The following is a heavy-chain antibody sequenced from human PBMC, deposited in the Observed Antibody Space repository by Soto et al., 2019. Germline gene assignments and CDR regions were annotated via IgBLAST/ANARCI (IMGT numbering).Heavy chain of an antibody. CDR2: ISTDKGNT. Sequence: QVQLVQSGPEVKKPGASLKVSCKTSGYTFTDYGITWVRQAPGQGLEWMGWISTDKGNTKYAQKFQGRVTMTTDTPTSTGYMELRSLRSDDTAVYYCATRSPALDYWGQGTLVTVST. J-gene: IGHJ4*02. V-gene: IGHV1-18*01. D-gene: IGHD3-3*02. CDR1: GYTFTDYG. CDR3: ATRSPALDY.